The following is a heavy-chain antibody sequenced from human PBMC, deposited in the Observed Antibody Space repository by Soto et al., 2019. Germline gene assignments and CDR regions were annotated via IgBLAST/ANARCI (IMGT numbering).Heavy chain of an antibody. CDR3: ARIKRGVMSRVSGMDV. D-gene: IGHD3-16*01. J-gene: IGHJ6*02. V-gene: IGHV1-18*01. Sequence: QVQLVQSGAEVKKPGASVKVSCKASGYTFTSDGISWVRQAPGQGLEWMGWISAYNGNTNYAQKLQGRVTMTTDTSTSTAYMELRSLRSDDTAVYYCARIKRGVMSRVSGMDVWGQWTTVTVSS. CDR2: ISAYNGNT. CDR1: GYTFTSDG.